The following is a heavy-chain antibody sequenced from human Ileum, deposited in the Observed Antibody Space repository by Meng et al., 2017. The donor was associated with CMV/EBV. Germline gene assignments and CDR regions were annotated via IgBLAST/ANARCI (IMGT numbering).Heavy chain of an antibody. CDR2: IIHMFDSV. D-gene: IGHD5-12*01. V-gene: IGHV1-69*06. CDR1: GGTFPNYA. CDR3: ATSRGYSAYEAPSFVY. Sequence: QLVQAGAEVRKPKSSVKVSCKASGGTFPNYAISWVRPAPRQGLEWMGGIIHMFDSVNYAQQFQGRVTITADKSTSTAYMELSSLRSEDTAVYYCATSRGYSAYEAPSFVYWGQGTLVTVSS. J-gene: IGHJ4*02.